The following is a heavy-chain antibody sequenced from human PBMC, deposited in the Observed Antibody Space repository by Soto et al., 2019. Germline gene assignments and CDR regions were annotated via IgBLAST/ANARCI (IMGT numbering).Heavy chain of an antibody. CDR3: ARDQSVAADF. V-gene: IGHV4-4*07. D-gene: IGHD2-21*01. CDR2: ISATGTT. Sequence: SETLSLTCTVSGDSMSTYYWNWIRQSAEKGLEWIGRISATGTTTYIPSLKSRITLSVDTSKNEFSLNLKFVTAADTAVYFCARDQSVAADFWGQGTMVTVSS. CDR1: GDSMSTYY. J-gene: IGHJ3*01.